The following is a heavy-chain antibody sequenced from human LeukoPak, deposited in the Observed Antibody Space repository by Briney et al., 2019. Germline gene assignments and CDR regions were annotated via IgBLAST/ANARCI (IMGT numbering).Heavy chain of an antibody. CDR3: ARVNGDYYDSSGPDAFDI. V-gene: IGHV3-7*01. CDR1: GFTFSSYW. D-gene: IGHD3-22*01. J-gene: IGHJ3*02. CDR2: IKQDGSEK. Sequence: PGGSLRLSCAASGFTFSSYWMSWVRQAPGKGLEWVANIKQDGSEKYYVDSVKGRFTISRDNAKNSLYLQMNSLRDEDTAVYYCARVNGDYYDSSGPDAFDIWGQGTMVTVSS.